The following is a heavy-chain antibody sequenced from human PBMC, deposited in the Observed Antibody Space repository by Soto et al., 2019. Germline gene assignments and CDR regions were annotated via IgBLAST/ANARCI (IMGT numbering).Heavy chain of an antibody. J-gene: IGHJ5*02. Sequence: QVQLVESGGGVVQPVRSLRLSCAASGFTFSMYVMHWVRQAPGKGLEWVAVMAYDGNREYYGDSVKGRFFVSRDNSQNTLYLQMNSLRPEDTAVYYCARVVGSFYGSWESWGQGALVTVSS. V-gene: IGHV3-30-3*01. CDR2: MAYDGNRE. D-gene: IGHD1-26*01. CDR1: GFTFSMYV. CDR3: ARVVGSFYGSWES.